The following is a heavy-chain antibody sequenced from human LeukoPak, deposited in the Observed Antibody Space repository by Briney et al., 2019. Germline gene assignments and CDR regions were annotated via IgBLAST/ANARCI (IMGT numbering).Heavy chain of an antibody. Sequence: GASVKVSCKASGGTFSSYAISWVRQAPGQGLEWMGRIIPILGIANYAQKFQGRVTITADKSTSTAYMELSSLRSEDTAVYYCARGRRATVVPFDYWGQGTLVTVSS. CDR1: GGTFSSYA. CDR3: ARGRRATVVPFDY. V-gene: IGHV1-69*04. J-gene: IGHJ4*02. D-gene: IGHD4-23*01. CDR2: IIPILGIA.